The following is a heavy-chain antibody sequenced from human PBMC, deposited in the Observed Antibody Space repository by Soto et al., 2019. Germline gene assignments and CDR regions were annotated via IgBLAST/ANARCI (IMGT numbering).Heavy chain of an antibody. V-gene: IGHV4-30-4*01. Sequence: QVQLQESGPGLVKPSQTLSLTCTVSGGSISSGDYYWSWIRQPPGKGLEWIGYIYHRGSTYYNPSLKSRVTISVAPSKNQFSLKLSSVTAADTAVYYCARERPDGARLDPWGQGTLVTVSS. CDR3: ARERPDGARLDP. CDR2: IYHRGST. J-gene: IGHJ5*02. D-gene: IGHD6-6*01. CDR1: GGSISSGDYY.